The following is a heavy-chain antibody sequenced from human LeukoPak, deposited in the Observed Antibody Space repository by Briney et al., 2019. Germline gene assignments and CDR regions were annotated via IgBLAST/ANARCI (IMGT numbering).Heavy chain of an antibody. Sequence: ASVKVSCKASGYTFTSYGISWVQQAPGQELEWMGWINPNSGGTNYAQKFQGRVTMTRDTSISTAYLQWSSLKASDTAMYYCARQPPGIAAEELDYWGQGTLVTVSS. CDR2: INPNSGGT. D-gene: IGHD6-13*01. CDR1: GYTFTSYG. V-gene: IGHV1-2*02. CDR3: ARQPPGIAAEELDY. J-gene: IGHJ4*02.